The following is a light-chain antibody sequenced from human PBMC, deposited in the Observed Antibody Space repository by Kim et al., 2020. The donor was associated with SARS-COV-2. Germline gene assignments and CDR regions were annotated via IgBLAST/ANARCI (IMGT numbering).Light chain of an antibody. J-gene: IGLJ3*02. Sequence: QSALTQPPSASGSPGQSVTISCTGTSSDVGAYKFVSWYQQHPGKAPKLMIYEVSKRPSGVPDRFSGSKSGNTASLTVSGLRAEDEADYYCSSYAGRNNWVFGGGTQLTVL. CDR1: SSDVGAYKF. CDR2: EVS. V-gene: IGLV2-8*01. CDR3: SSYAGRNNWV.